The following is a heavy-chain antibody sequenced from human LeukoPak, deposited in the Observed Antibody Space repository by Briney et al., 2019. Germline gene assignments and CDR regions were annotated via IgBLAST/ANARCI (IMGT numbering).Heavy chain of an antibody. D-gene: IGHD3-22*01. V-gene: IGHV3-23*01. Sequence: GGSLRLSCAASGFTFSSYAMSWVRQAPGKGLEWVSAISGSGGSTYYADSVKGRFTISRDNSKNTLYLQMNSLRAEDTAVYYCARGHSRKYYYDSSGYSPFDYWGQGTLVTVSS. CDR3: ARGHSRKYYYDSSGYSPFDY. CDR1: GFTFSSYA. CDR2: ISGSGGST. J-gene: IGHJ4*02.